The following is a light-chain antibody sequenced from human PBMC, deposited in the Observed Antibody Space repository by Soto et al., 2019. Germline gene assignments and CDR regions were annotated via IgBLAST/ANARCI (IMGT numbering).Light chain of an antibody. J-gene: IGLJ2*01. CDR2: EVS. V-gene: IGLV2-14*01. Sequence: QSALTQPASVSGSPGQSITISCTGTSSDVGRYNDVSWFQQHPGKAPKLMIFEVSTRPSGVSNRFSGSKSGNTASLTISGLQIEDEADYYCCSYTSSTSAVFGGGTKLTVL. CDR3: CSYTSSTSAV. CDR1: SSDVGRYND.